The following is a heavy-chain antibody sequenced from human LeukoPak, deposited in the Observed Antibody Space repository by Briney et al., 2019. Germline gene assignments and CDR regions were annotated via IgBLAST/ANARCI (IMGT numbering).Heavy chain of an antibody. J-gene: IGHJ5*02. CDR2: IYYSGST. CDR1: GGSISSYY. Sequence: SETLSLTCTVSGGSISSYYWSWIRQPPGKGLEWIGYIYYSGSTNYNPSLKSRVTISVDTSKNQFSLKLSSVTAAVTAVYYCARLHVRGWFDPWGQGTLVTVSS. V-gene: IGHV4-59*01. CDR3: ARLHVRGWFDP. D-gene: IGHD2/OR15-2a*01.